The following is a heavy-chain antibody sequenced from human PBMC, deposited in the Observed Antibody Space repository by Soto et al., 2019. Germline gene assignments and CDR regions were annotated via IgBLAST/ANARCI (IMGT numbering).Heavy chain of an antibody. CDR3: AGALWSGYRLYYYYYGMDV. J-gene: IGHJ6*02. V-gene: IGHV1-3*01. CDR1: GYTFTSYA. D-gene: IGHD3-3*01. CDR2: MNAGNGNT. Sequence: QVQLVQSGAEVKKPGASVKVSCKASGYTFTSYAMHWVRQAPGQRLEWMGWMNAGNGNTKYSQKFQGRVTITRDTSASTAYMELSSLRAEDTAVYYCAGALWSGYRLYYYYYGMDVWGQGTTVTVSS.